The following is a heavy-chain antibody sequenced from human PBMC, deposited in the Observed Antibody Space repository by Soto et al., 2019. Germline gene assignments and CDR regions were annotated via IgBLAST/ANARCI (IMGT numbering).Heavy chain of an antibody. J-gene: IGHJ4*02. CDR3: AKEYTSISRGSFDY. D-gene: IGHD6-19*01. V-gene: IGHV3-23*01. Sequence: EVHLLEFGGGLVQPGGSLRLSCAASGFTFSNYAMNWVRQAPGKGLEWVSGITGSSGGTFYADSVKGRFTISRDNSKTTVFLQMNNVRADDTAVYYCAKEYTSISRGSFDYWGQGALVTVSS. CDR1: GFTFSNYA. CDR2: ITGSSGGT.